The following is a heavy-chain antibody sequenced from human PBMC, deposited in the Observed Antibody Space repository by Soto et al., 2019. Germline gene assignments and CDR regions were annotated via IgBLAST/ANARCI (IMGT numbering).Heavy chain of an antibody. CDR3: AREERGVLMVYARSYGMDV. J-gene: IGHJ6*02. CDR2: IIPIFGTA. D-gene: IGHD2-8*01. Sequence: VASVKVSCKASGGTFSSYAISWVRQAPGQGLEWMGGIIPIFGTANYAQKFQGRVTITADESTSTAYMELSSLRSEDTAVYYCAREERGVLMVYARSYGMDVWGQGTTVTVSS. V-gene: IGHV1-69*13. CDR1: GGTFSSYA.